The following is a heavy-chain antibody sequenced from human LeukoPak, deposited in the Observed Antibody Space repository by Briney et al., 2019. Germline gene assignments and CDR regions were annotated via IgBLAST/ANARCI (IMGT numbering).Heavy chain of an antibody. Sequence: GGSLRLSCATSGFTVSSNYMSWVRQAPGKGLEWVSVIYSGGSTYYADSVKGRFTISRDNSKNTLYLQMNSLRAEDTAVYYCARGYSSGWYVGYFDYWGQGTLVTVSS. CDR3: ARGYSSGWYVGYFDY. CDR2: IYSGGST. D-gene: IGHD6-19*01. CDR1: GFTVSSNY. J-gene: IGHJ4*02. V-gene: IGHV3-66*01.